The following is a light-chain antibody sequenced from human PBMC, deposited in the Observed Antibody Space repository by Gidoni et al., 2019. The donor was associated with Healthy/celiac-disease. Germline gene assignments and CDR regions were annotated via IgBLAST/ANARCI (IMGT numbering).Light chain of an antibody. Sequence: DIQLTQSPSSLSASVGDRVTLTCRASQGISSYLAWYQQKPGKAPTLLIYAASTLQSGVPSRFSGSGSGTEFTLTISSLQPEDFATYYCQQLNSYPLTFXGXTKVEIK. CDR1: QGISSY. CDR3: QQLNSYPLT. CDR2: AAS. J-gene: IGKJ4*01. V-gene: IGKV1-9*01.